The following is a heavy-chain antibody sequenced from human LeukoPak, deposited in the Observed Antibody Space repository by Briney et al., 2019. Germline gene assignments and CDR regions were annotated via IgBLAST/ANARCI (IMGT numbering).Heavy chain of an antibody. CDR2: IYYSGTT. J-gene: IGHJ4*02. Sequence: NPSETLSLTCTVSGGSFSGNYWSWIRQPPGKGLEWIGYIYYSGTTNYNPSLKSRVTISVDTSKNQLSLKLASVTAADTAVYYCARAKAATIYYFDFWGQGTLVTVSS. V-gene: IGHV4-59*01. D-gene: IGHD5-24*01. CDR1: GGSFSGNY. CDR3: ARAKAATIYYFDF.